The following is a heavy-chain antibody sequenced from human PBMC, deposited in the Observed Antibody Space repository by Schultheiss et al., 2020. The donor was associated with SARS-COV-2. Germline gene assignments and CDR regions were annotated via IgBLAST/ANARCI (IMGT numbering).Heavy chain of an antibody. J-gene: IGHJ5*02. CDR3: AKGGIYYYGSGSYNWFDP. CDR2: IYSGGST. CDR1: GFTVSSNY. V-gene: IGHV3-53*01. D-gene: IGHD3-10*01. Sequence: GGSLRLSCAASGFTVSSNYMSWVRQAPGKGLEWVSVIYSGGSTYYADSVKGRFTISRDNSKNTLYLQMNSLRAEDTAVYYCAKGGIYYYGSGSYNWFDPWGQGTLVTVSS.